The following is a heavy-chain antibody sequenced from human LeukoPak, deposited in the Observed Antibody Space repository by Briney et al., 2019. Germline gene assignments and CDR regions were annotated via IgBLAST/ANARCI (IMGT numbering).Heavy chain of an antibody. CDR1: GGSISSYY. J-gene: IGHJ4*02. Sequence: SETLSLTCTVSGGSISSYYWSWIRQPPGKGLEWIGYIYYTGSTNYNPSLKSRVTTSLDTSKNQFSLKLSSVTAADTAVYYCARGDYYGSGSYYSTYFDYWGQGTLVTVSS. D-gene: IGHD3-10*01. V-gene: IGHV4-59*01. CDR3: ARGDYYGSGSYYSTYFDY. CDR2: IYYTGST.